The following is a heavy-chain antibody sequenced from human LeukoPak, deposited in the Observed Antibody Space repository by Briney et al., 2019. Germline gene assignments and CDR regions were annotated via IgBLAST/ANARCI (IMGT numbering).Heavy chain of an antibody. CDR3: ARVTENYGSGRRHDYYYYYMDV. V-gene: IGHV4-59*01. CDR1: GDSISTYY. J-gene: IGHJ6*03. D-gene: IGHD3-10*01. Sequence: PSETLSLTCTVPGDSISTYYWSWIRQPPGKGLEWIGYIYYSVTSDYNPSLKRRVTMSVDMSTNQISLKLSSVTAADTAVYYCARVTENYGSGRRHDYYYYYMDVWGKGTTVTISS. CDR2: IYYSVTS.